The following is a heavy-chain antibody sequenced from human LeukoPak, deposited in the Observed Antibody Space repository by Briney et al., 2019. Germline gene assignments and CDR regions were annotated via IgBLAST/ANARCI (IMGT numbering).Heavy chain of an antibody. CDR2: IYHSGST. V-gene: IGHV4-61*02. CDR1: GGSISSGSYY. CDR3: ARDQPYMDV. J-gene: IGHJ6*03. Sequence: PSQTLSLTCTVSGGSISSGSYYWSWIRQPAGKGLEWIGSIYHSGSTYYNPSLKSRVTISVDTSKNQFSLKLSSVTAADTAVYYCARDQPYMDVWGKGTTVTVSS.